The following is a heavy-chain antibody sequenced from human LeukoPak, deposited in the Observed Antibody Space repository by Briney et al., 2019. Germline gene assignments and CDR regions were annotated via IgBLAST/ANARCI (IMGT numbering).Heavy chain of an antibody. CDR1: GFSFSSHW. CDR3: ARDSIGASGDFDY. V-gene: IGHV3-74*01. Sequence: GGSLRLSCAASGFSFSSHWMHWVRQVPGKGLVWVLRINNDGSITSYADSVQGRFTISRDNAKNTLFLQMNSLRAEDTAVYYCARDSIGASGDFDYWGQGTLVTVSS. CDR2: INNDGSIT. J-gene: IGHJ4*02. D-gene: IGHD6-13*01.